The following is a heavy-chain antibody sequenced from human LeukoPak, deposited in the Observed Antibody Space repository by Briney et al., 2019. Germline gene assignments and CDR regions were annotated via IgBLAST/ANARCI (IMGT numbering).Heavy chain of an antibody. CDR1: GGSISSYY. V-gene: IGHV4-4*07. D-gene: IGHD4-17*01. Sequence: SETLSLTCTVSGGSISSYYWSWIRQPAGKGLEWIGRIYTSGSTNYNPSLKSRVTISVDTSKNQFSLKLSSVTAADTAVYYCAGGGYDYGDYVPRTLVIATYDYWGQGTLVTVSS. CDR2: IYTSGST. CDR3: AGGGYDYGDYVPRTLVIATYDY. J-gene: IGHJ4*02.